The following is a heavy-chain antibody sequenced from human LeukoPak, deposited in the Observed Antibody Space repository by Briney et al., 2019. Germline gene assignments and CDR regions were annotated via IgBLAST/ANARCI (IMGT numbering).Heavy chain of an antibody. Sequence: GGSLRLSCETAGFTFSSYVMHWVRRTPGKGLVWVSRISHDGIISYADSVKGRFTISRDNAKNTLILQMNSLRVEDTAVYYCARDRVGVQVPAANTNWFDPWGQGTLVTVSS. CDR1: GFTFSSYV. J-gene: IGHJ5*02. CDR3: ARDRVGVQVPAANTNWFDP. CDR2: ISHDGII. D-gene: IGHD2-2*01. V-gene: IGHV3-74*01.